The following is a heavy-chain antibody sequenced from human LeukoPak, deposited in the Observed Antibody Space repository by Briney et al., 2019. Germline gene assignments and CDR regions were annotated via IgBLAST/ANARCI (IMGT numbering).Heavy chain of an antibody. D-gene: IGHD1-26*01. J-gene: IGHJ4*02. CDR2: TYYRSKWSN. CDR1: GDSVSSNRVT. CDR3: ARVLSGIFYD. Sequence: SQTLSLTCAISGDSVSSNRVTWNWIRQSPSRGLEWLGRTYYRSKWSNEYAVSVKSRIAINPDTSKNQFSLQLNSVTPEDTAVYYCARVLSGIFYDWGQGTLVTVSS. V-gene: IGHV6-1*01.